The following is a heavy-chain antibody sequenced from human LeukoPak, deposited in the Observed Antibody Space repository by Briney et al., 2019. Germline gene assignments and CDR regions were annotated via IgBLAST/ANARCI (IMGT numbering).Heavy chain of an antibody. Sequence: PGGSLRLSCAASGFTFSSYAMSWGRQAPGEGLEWVSAISGSGGSTYYADSVKSRFTISRDTSKNTLYLQMNSLRAEDTAVYYCAKWIRVGVAAAIPGFFDSWGRGAMVTVCS. V-gene: IGHV3-23*01. CDR1: GFTFSSYA. J-gene: IGHJ3*02. CDR2: ISGSGGST. CDR3: AKWIRVGVAAAIPGFFDS. D-gene: IGHD2-21*02.